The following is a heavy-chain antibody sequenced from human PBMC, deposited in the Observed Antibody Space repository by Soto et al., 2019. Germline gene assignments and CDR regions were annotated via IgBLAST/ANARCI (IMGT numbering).Heavy chain of an antibody. CDR3: ARRASITIFGVSPRGPCGMDV. J-gene: IGHJ6*02. CDR2: IIPIFGTA. D-gene: IGHD3-3*01. Sequence: QVQLVQSGAEVKKPGSSVKVSCKASGGTFSSYAISWVRQAPGQGLEWMGGIIPIFGTANYAQKFQGRVTITADESTSTAYMELSSLRSEDTAVYYCARRASITIFGVSPRGPCGMDVWGQWTTVTVSS. CDR1: GGTFSSYA. V-gene: IGHV1-69*12.